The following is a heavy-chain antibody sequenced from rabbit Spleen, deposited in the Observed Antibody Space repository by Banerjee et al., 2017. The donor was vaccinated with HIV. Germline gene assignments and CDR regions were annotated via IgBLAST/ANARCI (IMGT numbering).Heavy chain of an antibody. CDR3: ARDTGSSFSSYGMDL. V-gene: IGHV1S45*01. Sequence: QEQLVESGGGLVQPEGSLALTCKASGFSFSSSDYICWVRQAPGKGLEWIICIDAGRSGFTYFASWAKGRFTISKTSSTTVTLQMTSLTAADTATYFCARDTGSSFSSYGMDLWGPGTLVTVS. D-gene: IGHD8-1*01. J-gene: IGHJ6*01. CDR2: IDAGRSGFT. CDR1: GFSFSSSDY.